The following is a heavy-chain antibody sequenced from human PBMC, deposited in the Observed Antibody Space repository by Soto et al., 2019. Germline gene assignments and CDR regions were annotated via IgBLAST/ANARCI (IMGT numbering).Heavy chain of an antibody. D-gene: IGHD3-22*01. CDR1: GGTFSSYA. J-gene: IGHJ3*02. Sequence: SVKVSCKASGGTFSSYAISWVRQAPGQGLEWMGGIIPIFGTANYAQKFQGRVTITADKSTSTAYMELSSLRSEDTAVYYCASVHYDSSGYHAFDIWGQGTMVTVSS. CDR2: IIPIFGTA. V-gene: IGHV1-69*06. CDR3: ASVHYDSSGYHAFDI.